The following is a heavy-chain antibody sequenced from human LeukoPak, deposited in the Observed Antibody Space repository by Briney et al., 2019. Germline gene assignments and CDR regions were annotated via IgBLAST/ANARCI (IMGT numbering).Heavy chain of an antibody. CDR3: ARRGATTGAFDV. CDR2: IYSGGTT. D-gene: IGHD1-26*01. CDR1: GFTVTSNY. J-gene: IGHJ3*01. V-gene: IGHV3-66*04. Sequence: GGSLRLSCAASGFTVTSNYMNWVRQAPGKGLEWVSVIYSGGTTYYADSVKGRFTISRDNSKNMLYLQMNSLRAEDTAVYYCARRGATTGAFDVWGQGTMVTVSS.